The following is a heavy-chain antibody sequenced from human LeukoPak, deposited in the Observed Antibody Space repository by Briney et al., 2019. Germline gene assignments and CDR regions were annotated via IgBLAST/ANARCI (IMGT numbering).Heavy chain of an antibody. D-gene: IGHD2-21*02. CDR3: ASGSVVTALDQ. J-gene: IGHJ4*02. V-gene: IGHV4-59*01. CDR1: GGSITTYY. CDR2: IYYTGNT. Sequence: KTSETLSLTCAVSGGSITTYYWTWIRQPPGQALEWIGYIYYTGNTKYNPSLGSRVTMSIDTSKNEFSLKIYSVNAADTAVYFCASGSVVTALDQWGQGTLVTVSS.